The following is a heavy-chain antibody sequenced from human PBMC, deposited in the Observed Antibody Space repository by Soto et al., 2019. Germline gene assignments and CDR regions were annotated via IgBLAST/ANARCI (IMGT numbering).Heavy chain of an antibody. D-gene: IGHD6-6*01. Sequence: PGGSLRLSCAASGFAVSANYVSWVRQAPGKGLEWVSLIYTDGTTYYADSVKGRFTFSRDNSKNSLYLQMNSLRAEDTAVYYCTRVSSSLPDNFFDPWGPGTLVTVSS. CDR2: IYTDGTT. V-gene: IGHV3-53*01. J-gene: IGHJ5*02. CDR1: GFAVSANY. CDR3: TRVSSSLPDNFFDP.